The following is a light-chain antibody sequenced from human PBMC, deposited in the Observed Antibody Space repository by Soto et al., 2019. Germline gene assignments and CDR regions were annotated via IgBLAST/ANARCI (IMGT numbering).Light chain of an antibody. J-gene: IGLJ2*01. V-gene: IGLV2-23*01. CDR1: SSDVGSYNL. Sequence: QSALTQPASVSGSPGQSITISCTGTSSDVGSYNLVSWYQQHPGKAPKLMIYEGIKRPSGVSNRFSGSKSGNTASLTISGLQAEDEADYYCCSYAGSSTLIFGGVTKLTVL. CDR3: CSYAGSSTLI. CDR2: EGI.